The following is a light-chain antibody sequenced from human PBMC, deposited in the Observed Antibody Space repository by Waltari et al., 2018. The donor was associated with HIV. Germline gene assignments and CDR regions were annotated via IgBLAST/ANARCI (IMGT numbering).Light chain of an antibody. CDR2: EVS. Sequence: QSALTQPASVSGSPGQSITISCNGTSSDVGSYNLFCWSQQHPGKAPKLMIYEVSKRPSGVSNRFSGSKSGNTASLTISGLQAEDEADYYCCSYAGSSTYVFGTGTKVTVL. J-gene: IGLJ1*01. CDR3: CSYAGSSTYV. V-gene: IGLV2-23*02. CDR1: SSDVGSYNL.